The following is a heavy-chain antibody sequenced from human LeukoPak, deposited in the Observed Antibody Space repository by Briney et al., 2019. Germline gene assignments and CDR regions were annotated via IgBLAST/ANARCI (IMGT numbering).Heavy chain of an antibody. CDR2: IYYSGST. Sequence: SETLSLTCTVSGGSTSSYYWSWIRQPPGKGLEWIGYIYYSGSTNYNPSLKSRVTISVDTSKNQFSLKLSSVTAADTAVYYCASDILTGPDYWGQGTLVTVSS. D-gene: IGHD3-9*01. J-gene: IGHJ4*02. CDR1: GGSTSSYY. CDR3: ASDILTGPDY. V-gene: IGHV4-59*01.